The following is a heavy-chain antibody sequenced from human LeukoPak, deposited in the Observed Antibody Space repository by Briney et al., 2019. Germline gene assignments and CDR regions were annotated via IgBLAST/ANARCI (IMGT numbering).Heavy chain of an antibody. Sequence: SETLTLTCTVSGGSIGNSDYYWSMIRQHPGKGLEWIAFIYYSGITYYNPSLKSRLTISVDTSKNQFSLKMHSVTAADTAIYYCARRQVVKASWWFYPWGQGTLVTVSS. CDR3: ARRQVVKASWWFYP. D-gene: IGHD4-23*01. CDR2: IYYSGIT. V-gene: IGHV4-31*03. CDR1: GGSIGNSDYY. J-gene: IGHJ5*02.